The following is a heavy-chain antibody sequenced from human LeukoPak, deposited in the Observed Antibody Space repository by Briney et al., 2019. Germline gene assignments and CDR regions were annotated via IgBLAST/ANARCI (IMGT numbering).Heavy chain of an antibody. V-gene: IGHV3-23*01. D-gene: IGHD6-13*01. CDR3: AKWSSSWYYFDY. CDR1: GFTLSSYA. J-gene: IGHJ4*02. CDR2: ISGSGGST. Sequence: GGSLRLSCAASGFTLSSYAMSWVRQAPGKGLEWVSAISGSGGSTYYADSVKGRFTISRDNSKNTLYLQMNSLRAEDTAVYYCAKWSSSWYYFDYWGQGTPVTVSS.